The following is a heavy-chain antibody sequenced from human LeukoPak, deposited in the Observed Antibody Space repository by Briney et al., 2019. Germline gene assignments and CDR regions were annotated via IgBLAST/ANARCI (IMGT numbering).Heavy chain of an antibody. CDR2: INPNSGGT. V-gene: IGHV1-2*06. CDR1: GYTFTSYD. Sequence: ASVKVSCKASGYTFTSYDINWVRQAPGQGLEWMGRINPNSGGTNYAQKFQGRVTMTRDTSISTAYMELSRLRSDDTAVYYCARVARDSSSWYLRYFDYWGQGTLVTVSS. J-gene: IGHJ4*02. CDR3: ARVARDSSSWYLRYFDY. D-gene: IGHD6-13*01.